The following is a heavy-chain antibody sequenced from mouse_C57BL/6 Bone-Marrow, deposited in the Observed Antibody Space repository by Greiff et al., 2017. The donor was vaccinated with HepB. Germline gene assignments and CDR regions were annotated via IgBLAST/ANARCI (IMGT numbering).Heavy chain of an antibody. Sequence: EVKLQESGPELVKPGASVKISCKASGYSFTGYYMNWVKQSPEKSLEWIGEINPSTGGTTYNQKFKAKATLTVDKSSSTAYMQLKSLTSEDSAVYYCARPSTYYYGSSRYYYAMDYWGQGTSVTVSS. D-gene: IGHD1-1*01. CDR3: ARPSTYYYGSSRYYYAMDY. J-gene: IGHJ4*01. CDR1: GYSFTGYY. V-gene: IGHV1-42*01. CDR2: INPSTGGT.